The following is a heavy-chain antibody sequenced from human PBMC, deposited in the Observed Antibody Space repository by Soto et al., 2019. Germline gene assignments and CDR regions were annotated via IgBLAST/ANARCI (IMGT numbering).Heavy chain of an antibody. V-gene: IGHV4-4*02. D-gene: IGHD3-3*01. CDR1: GGSISSSNW. CDR2: IYHSGST. J-gene: IGHJ6*02. Sequence: SETLSLTCAVSGGSISSSNWWSWVRQPPGKGLEWIGEIYHSGSTNYNPSLKSRVTISVDKSKNQFSLKLSSVTAADTAVYYCARDRITIFGAYYYYYGMDVWGQGTTVTVSS. CDR3: ARDRITIFGAYYYYYGMDV.